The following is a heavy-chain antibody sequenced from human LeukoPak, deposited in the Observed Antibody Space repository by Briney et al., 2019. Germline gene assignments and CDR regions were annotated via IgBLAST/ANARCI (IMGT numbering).Heavy chain of an antibody. J-gene: IGHJ6*04. D-gene: IGHD3-10*01. CDR3: ARVNGLLWFGELLNYGMDV. CDR2: ISAYNGNT. V-gene: IGHV1-18*04. Sequence: ASVKVSCKASGYTFTSYGISWVRQAPGQGLEWMGWISAYNGNTNYAQKLQGRVTKTTDTSTSTAYMELRSLRSDDTAVYYCARVNGLLWFGELLNYGMDVWGKGTTVTVSS. CDR1: GYTFTSYG.